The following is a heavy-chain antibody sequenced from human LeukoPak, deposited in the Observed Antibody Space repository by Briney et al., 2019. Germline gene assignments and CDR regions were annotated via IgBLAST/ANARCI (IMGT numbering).Heavy chain of an antibody. D-gene: IGHD1-1*01. J-gene: IGHJ4*02. CDR2: TYYRSKWYH. CDR1: GDSVSSNSAA. V-gene: IGHV6-1*01. Sequence: SQTLSLTCAISGDSVSSNSAAWFWIRQSPSRGLEWLGRTYYRSKWYHDYAVSVKSRITFNPDTSKNQFSLQLNSVTPEDTAVYYCVRAAGTGYYFDYWGQGTLVTVSS. CDR3: VRAAGTGYYFDY.